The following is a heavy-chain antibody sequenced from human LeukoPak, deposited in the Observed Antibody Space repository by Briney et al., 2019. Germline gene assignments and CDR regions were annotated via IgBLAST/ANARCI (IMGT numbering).Heavy chain of an antibody. J-gene: IGHJ4*02. CDR1: GFTFSSYS. Sequence: GGSLRLSCAASGFTFSSYSMNWVRQAPGKGLEWVSSISSSSSYIYYADSVKGRFTISRDNAKNSLYLQMNSLRAEDTAVYYCARYCSSTSCYKGVNFVDYWGQGTLVTVSS. CDR2: ISSSSSYI. V-gene: IGHV3-21*01. D-gene: IGHD2-2*02. CDR3: ARYCSSTSCYKGVNFVDY.